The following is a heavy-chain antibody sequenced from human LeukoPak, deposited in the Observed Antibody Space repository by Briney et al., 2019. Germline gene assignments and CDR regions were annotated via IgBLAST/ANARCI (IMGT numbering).Heavy chain of an antibody. CDR2: INSDGSST. CDR1: GFTFSSYW. V-gene: IGHV3-74*01. J-gene: IGHJ6*03. Sequence: GGSLRLSCAASGFTFSSYWMHWVRQAPGKGLVWVSRINSDGSSTSYADSVKGRFTISRDNAKNTLYLQMNSLRAEDTAVYYCARAGILGVVNYYYYMDVWGKGTTVTVSS. CDR3: ARAGILGVVNYYYYMDV. D-gene: IGHD3-3*01.